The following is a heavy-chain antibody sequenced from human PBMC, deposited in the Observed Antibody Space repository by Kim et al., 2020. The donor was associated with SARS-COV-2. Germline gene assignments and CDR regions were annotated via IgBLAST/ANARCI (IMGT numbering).Heavy chain of an antibody. Sequence: VRKAQGKGLETISGIRGSGGSTYYAHSGRGRFTIRRDNSRNALYMQMNSLGAGEPAVYYREEDHAARAESELLNWGQGTLVTVSS. CDR2: IRGSGGST. CDR3: EEDHAARAESELLN. J-gene: IGHJ4*02. V-gene: IGHV3-23*01. D-gene: IGHD1-26*01.